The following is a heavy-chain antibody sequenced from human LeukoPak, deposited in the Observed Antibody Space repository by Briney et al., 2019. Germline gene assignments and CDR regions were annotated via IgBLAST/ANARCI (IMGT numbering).Heavy chain of an antibody. D-gene: IGHD2-2*02. CDR1: GYTLTELS. J-gene: IGHJ4*02. CDR3: PTGEVVPAAIPLDY. Sequence: ASVKVSCKVSGYTLTELSMHWVRQAPGKGLEWMGGFDPEDGETIYAQKFQGRVTMTEDTSTDTAYMELSSLRSEDTAVYYCPTGEVVPAAIPLDYWGQGTLVTVSS. CDR2: FDPEDGET. V-gene: IGHV1-24*01.